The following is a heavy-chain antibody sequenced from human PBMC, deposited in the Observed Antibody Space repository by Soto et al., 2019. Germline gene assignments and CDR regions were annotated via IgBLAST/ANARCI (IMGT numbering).Heavy chain of an antibody. Sequence: EGSLRLSCAASGFVYNTYAMHWVRLSPVKVLEWVALIWNDGSKKYYVDSVKGRFTISRDNSQNTLSLQMDSQRGEDTAVYFCVRGIPFQYSNNWLHWYFDLWGRGTKVTVS. CDR3: VRGIPFQYSNNWLHWYFDL. CDR1: GFVYNTYA. J-gene: IGHJ2*01. V-gene: IGHV3-33*01. CDR2: IWNDGSKK. D-gene: IGHD1-1*01.